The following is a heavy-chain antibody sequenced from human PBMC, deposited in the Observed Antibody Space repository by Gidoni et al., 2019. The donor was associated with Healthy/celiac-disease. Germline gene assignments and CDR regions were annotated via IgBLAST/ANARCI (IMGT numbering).Heavy chain of an antibody. CDR2: IKSKPDGGTT. CDR3: TTVYVDGYRPAGDI. CDR1: GFHFSNAW. Sequence: EVQLVESGGGLVKPGGSLRLSCAASGFHFSNAWMSWVRQAPGKGLEWFGRIKSKPDGGTTDYAAPVKGTFTISRDDSKNTLYLQMTSLKTEDTAVYYCTTVYVDGYRPAGDIWGQGTMVTVSS. V-gene: IGHV3-15*01. J-gene: IGHJ3*02. D-gene: IGHD5-12*01.